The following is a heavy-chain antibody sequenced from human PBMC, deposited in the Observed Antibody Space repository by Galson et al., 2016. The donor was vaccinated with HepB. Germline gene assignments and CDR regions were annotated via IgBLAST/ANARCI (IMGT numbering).Heavy chain of an antibody. CDR2: INSDGSST. CDR1: GFTFSGSW. D-gene: IGHD5-18*01. V-gene: IGHV3-74*01. CDR3: ARGRVYSYDPFDN. Sequence: SLRLSCAASGFTFSGSWMHWVRQAPGKGLVWVSRINSDGSSTSYADSVKGRFTISRDNAKNTLHLQLNSPGAEDPAVYYCARGRVYSYDPFDNWGQGTLVTVSS. J-gene: IGHJ4*02.